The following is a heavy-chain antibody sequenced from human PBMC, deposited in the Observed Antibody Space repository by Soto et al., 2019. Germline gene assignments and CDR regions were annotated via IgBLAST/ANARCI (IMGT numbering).Heavy chain of an antibody. D-gene: IGHD3-22*01. J-gene: IGHJ4*02. V-gene: IGHV4-30-2*01. CDR3: ARDNRSGYYFDY. CDR2: IYQSGTT. Sequence: GCRWNSKQQPPGKGLEWIGNIYQSGTTDYNPSLKSRVTISVDRSKNQFSLKLSSVTAADTAVYYCARDNRSGYYFDYWGQATLVTVSS. CDR1: GCR.